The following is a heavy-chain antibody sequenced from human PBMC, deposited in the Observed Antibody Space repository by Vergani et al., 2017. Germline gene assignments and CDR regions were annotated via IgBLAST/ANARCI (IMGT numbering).Heavy chain of an antibody. CDR2: IDPSDSDT. J-gene: IGHJ5*02. CDR3: ARSPVESFDP. Sequence: EVQLVQSGAEVKTPGESLRISCKGSGYSFTSYWISWVRQMPGKGLEWMGRIDPSDSDTNYSPSFQGDVTISADKSIITAYLQWSSLKASYTAMYYCARSPVESFDPWGQGTLVTVSS. CDR1: GYSFTSYW. V-gene: IGHV5-10-1*01.